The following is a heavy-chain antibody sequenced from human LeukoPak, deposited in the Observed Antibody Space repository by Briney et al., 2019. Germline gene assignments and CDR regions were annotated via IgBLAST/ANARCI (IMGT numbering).Heavy chain of an antibody. Sequence: GGSLRLSCAAAGFTFGTYAMSWVRQAPGKGLEWVSAISGGGGGTYPGSSGKGRFTISRDNSKSTLYLQMNSLRAEDTAVYYCAQAIVGVFRGFHDWGQGTLVTVSS. CDR1: GFTFGTYA. J-gene: IGHJ4*02. CDR2: ISGGGGGT. CDR3: AQAIVGVFRGFHD. V-gene: IGHV3-23*01. D-gene: IGHD3-3*01.